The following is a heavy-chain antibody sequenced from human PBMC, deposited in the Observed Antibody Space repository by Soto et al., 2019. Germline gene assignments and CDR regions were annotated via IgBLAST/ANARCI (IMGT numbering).Heavy chain of an antibody. CDR3: ARAGAAPYYYYGMDV. V-gene: IGHV1-18*01. CDR2: ISTYNGDT. Sequence: QVQLVQSGAEVRKPRASVKVSCKTSVYSFSTSAMSWLRKAPGQGLEWMGWISTYNGDTNDAPKFQDRVTMTSDTSTSTVYMELRSLRSDDTAVYYCARAGAAPYYYYGMDVWGQGTRVTVYS. D-gene: IGHD2-15*01. J-gene: IGHJ6*02. CDR1: VYSFSTSA.